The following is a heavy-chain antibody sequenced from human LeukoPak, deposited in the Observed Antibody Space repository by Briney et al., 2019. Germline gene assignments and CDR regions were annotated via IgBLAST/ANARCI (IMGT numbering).Heavy chain of an antibody. CDR1: GYTFTGYY. CDR2: INPSGGST. D-gene: IGHD1-7*01. Sequence: ASVKVSCKASGYTFTGYYMHWVRQAPGQGLEWMGIINPSGGSTSYAQKFQGRVTMTRDTSTSTVYMELSSLRSEDTAVYYCARRNYGLDGMDVWGQGTTVTVSS. J-gene: IGHJ6*02. V-gene: IGHV1-46*01. CDR3: ARRNYGLDGMDV.